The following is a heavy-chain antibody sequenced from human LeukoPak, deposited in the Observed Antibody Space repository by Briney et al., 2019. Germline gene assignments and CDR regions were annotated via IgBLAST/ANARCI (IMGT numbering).Heavy chain of an antibody. J-gene: IGHJ4*02. CDR2: IYYSGST. D-gene: IGHD1-26*01. CDR3: ARHGSESYYESPNFDY. Sequence: SETLSLTCTVSGGSISSSSYYWGWIRQPPGKGLEWIGSIYYSGSTYYNPSLKSRVTISVDTSKNQFSLKLSSVTAADTAVYYCARHGSESYYESPNFDYWGQGTLVTVSS. CDR1: GGSISSSSYY. V-gene: IGHV4-39*01.